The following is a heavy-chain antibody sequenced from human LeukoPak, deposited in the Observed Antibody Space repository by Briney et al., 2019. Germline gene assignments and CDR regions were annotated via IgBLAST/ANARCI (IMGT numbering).Heavy chain of an antibody. V-gene: IGHV4-39*07. CDR3: ARTIMTVTTKLFDY. D-gene: IGHD4-17*01. Sequence: SETLSLTCTVSGGSISSSSYYWGWIRQPPGKGLEWIGSIYYSGSTYYNPSLKSRVTISVDTSKNQFSPKLSSVTAADTAVYYCARTIMTVTTKLFDYWGQGTLVTVSS. CDR1: GGSISSSSYY. CDR2: IYYSGST. J-gene: IGHJ4*02.